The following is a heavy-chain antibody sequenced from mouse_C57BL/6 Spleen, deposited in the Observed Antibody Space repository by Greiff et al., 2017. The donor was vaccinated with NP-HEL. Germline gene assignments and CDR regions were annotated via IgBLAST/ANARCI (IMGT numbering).Heavy chain of an antibody. CDR1: GFNIKDYY. CDR3: ARKLGRLDCAMDY. J-gene: IGHJ4*01. CDR2: IDPEDGET. V-gene: IGHV14-2*01. D-gene: IGHD4-1*01. Sequence: DVQLQESGAELVKPGASVKLSCTASGFNIKDYYMHWVKQRTEQGLEWIGRIDPEDGETKYAPKFQGKATITADPSSNTAYLQLSSLTSEDSAVDYCARKLGRLDCAMDYWGQGTSVTVSS.